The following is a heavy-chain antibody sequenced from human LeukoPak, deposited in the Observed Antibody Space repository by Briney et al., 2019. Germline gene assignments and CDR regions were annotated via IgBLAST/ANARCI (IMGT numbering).Heavy chain of an antibody. V-gene: IGHV1-18*01. CDR2: VSTCNGNT. CDR1: GYTFTSYY. CDR3: VRAMNDYGDFVDVFDV. Sequence: ASVKVSCKASGYTFTSYYINRVRQAPGQGLEWMGWVSTCNGNTNYAQKFQGRVTMATDTSTSTTYLDLRSLKSDDTAVYYCVRAMNDYGDFVDVFDVWGQGTLVTVGS. J-gene: IGHJ3*01. D-gene: IGHD4-17*01.